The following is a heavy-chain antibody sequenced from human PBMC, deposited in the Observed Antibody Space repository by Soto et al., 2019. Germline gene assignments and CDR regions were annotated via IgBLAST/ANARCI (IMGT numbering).Heavy chain of an antibody. V-gene: IGHV1-18*01. CDR1: GYTFTSYG. J-gene: IGHJ6*02. D-gene: IGHD2-21*02. CDR3: ARRVAYCGGDCSPGSMDV. Sequence: QVQLVQSGADVKKPGASVKVSCKASGYTFTSYGISWVRQAPGQGPAWMGWISAYNGNTNYAQKLQGRVTMTTDTSTRTAYMELRSLRSDDTAVYYCARRVAYCGGDCSPGSMDVWGQGTTVTVSS. CDR2: ISAYNGNT.